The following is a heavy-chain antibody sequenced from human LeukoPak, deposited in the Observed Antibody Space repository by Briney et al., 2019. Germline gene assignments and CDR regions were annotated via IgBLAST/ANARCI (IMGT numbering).Heavy chain of an antibody. CDR2: IKYDGSDK. J-gene: IGHJ5*02. D-gene: IGHD6-13*01. Sequence: GGSLRLSCAASGFTFSGFWMNWVRQAPTKGLEWVANIKYDGSDKRYVDSVKGRFTVSRDNANNSLYLQMNSLRAADTAVYYCARIAALPFWFLNNWFDPWGQGTLVTVSS. CDR3: ARIAALPFWFLNNWFDP. CDR1: GFTFSGFW. V-gene: IGHV3-7*01.